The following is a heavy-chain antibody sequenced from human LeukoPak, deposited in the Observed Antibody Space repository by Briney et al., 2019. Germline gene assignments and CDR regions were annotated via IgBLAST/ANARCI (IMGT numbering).Heavy chain of an antibody. CDR1: GYTFTGYY. CDR2: MNPNSGNT. J-gene: IGHJ3*02. Sequence: ASVKVSCKSSGYTFTGYYMHWVRQAPVQGLEWMGWMNPNSGNTGYAQKFQGRVTITRNTSISTAYMELSSLRSEDTAVCYCARVTVGAFDIWGQGTMVTVSS. CDR3: ARVTVGAFDI. D-gene: IGHD1-26*01. V-gene: IGHV1-8*03.